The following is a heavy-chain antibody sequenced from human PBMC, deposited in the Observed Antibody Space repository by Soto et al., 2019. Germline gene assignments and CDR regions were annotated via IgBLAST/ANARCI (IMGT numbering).Heavy chain of an antibody. CDR1: GYTLTRDD. CDR3: AREKSYGMDV. Sequence: QVQLVQSGAEVKKPGASVKVSWRASGYTLTRDDINWVRQATGQGLEWMGWMNPNSGNTGYAQKFQGRVTMTRNTSISTAYMELSSLRSEDTAVYYCAREKSYGMDVWGQGTTVTVS. V-gene: IGHV1-8*01. J-gene: IGHJ6*02. CDR2: MNPNSGNT.